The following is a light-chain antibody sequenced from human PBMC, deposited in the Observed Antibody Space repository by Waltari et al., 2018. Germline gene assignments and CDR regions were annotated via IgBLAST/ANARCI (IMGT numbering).Light chain of an antibody. CDR1: SSDIGTYNL. V-gene: IGLV2-23*02. CDR3: CSYAGGRSLWV. CDR2: EVS. Sequence: QSALTQPASVSGSPGQSITISCTGTSSDIGTYNLVSWYQQYPGKAPKLMIYEVSTRPSGVSNRFSGSKSCNTASLTISGLQAEDEADYYCCSYAGGRSLWVFGGGTKLTVL. J-gene: IGLJ3*02.